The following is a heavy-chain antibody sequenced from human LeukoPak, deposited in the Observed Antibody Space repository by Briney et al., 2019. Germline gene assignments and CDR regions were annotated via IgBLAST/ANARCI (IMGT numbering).Heavy chain of an antibody. J-gene: IGHJ3*02. D-gene: IGHD4-17*01. Sequence: ASVTVSCKASGYTFTSYGISWVRQAPGEGREGMGWISAYNGNTNYAQKLQGRVTMTTDTSTSTAYMELRSLRSDDTAVYYCASSIRLDAFDIWGQGTMVTVSS. CDR1: GYTFTSYG. CDR2: ISAYNGNT. V-gene: IGHV1-18*04. CDR3: ASSIRLDAFDI.